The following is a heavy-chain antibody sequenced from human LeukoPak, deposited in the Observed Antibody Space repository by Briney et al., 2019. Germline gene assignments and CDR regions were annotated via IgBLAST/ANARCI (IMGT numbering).Heavy chain of an antibody. D-gene: IGHD4-17*01. Sequence: GGSLRLSCAASGFPFSNYSMNWVRQAPGKGLEWVSDISGGSSSIYYADPVKGRFTISRDNAKNSLYLQMSSLRAEDTAVYYCARVRYGDYVGGFDYWGQGTLVTVSS. V-gene: IGHV3-48*01. J-gene: IGHJ4*02. CDR3: ARVRYGDYVGGFDY. CDR2: ISGGSSSI. CDR1: GFPFSNYS.